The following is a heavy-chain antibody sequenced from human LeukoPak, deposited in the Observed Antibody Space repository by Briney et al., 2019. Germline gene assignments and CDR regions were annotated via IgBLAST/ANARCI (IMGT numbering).Heavy chain of an antibody. J-gene: IGHJ3*02. CDR3: ARSEYSYGADAFDI. CDR1: GGSISSYY. CDR2: IYYSGST. Sequence: SETLSLTCTVSGGSISSYYWSWIRQPPGKGLEWIGYIYYSGSTNYSPSLKSRVTISVDTSKNQFSLKLSSVTAADMAVYYCARSEYSYGADAFDIWGQGTMVTVSS. V-gene: IGHV4-59*01. D-gene: IGHD5-18*01.